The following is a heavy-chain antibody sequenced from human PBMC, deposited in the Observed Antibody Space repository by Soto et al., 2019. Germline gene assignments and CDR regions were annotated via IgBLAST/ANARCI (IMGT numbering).Heavy chain of an antibody. V-gene: IGHV1-69*13. J-gene: IGHJ3*02. CDR3: AKGPPDIVVVVAAIFYAFDI. CDR1: GGTFSSYA. CDR2: IIPIFGTA. Sequence: SVKVSCTASGGTFSSYAISWVRQAPGQGLEWMGGIIPIFGTANYAQKFQGRVTITADESKNTLYLQMNSLRAEDTAVYYCAKGPPDIVVVVAAIFYAFDIWGQGTTVTVSS. D-gene: IGHD2-15*01.